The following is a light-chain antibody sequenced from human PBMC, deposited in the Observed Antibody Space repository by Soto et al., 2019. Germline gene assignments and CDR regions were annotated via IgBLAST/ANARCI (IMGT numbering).Light chain of an antibody. CDR1: QSISDW. CDR3: QQYNSYS. V-gene: IGKV1-5*01. J-gene: IGKJ1*01. Sequence: IQVTQYPSAMSASVGDRVTITCRASQSISDWLAWYQQKPGTAPKVLINHASSLQSGVPSRFSGSGSGTEFTLTISSLQPDDFATYYCQQYNSYSFGQGTKVAIK. CDR2: HAS.